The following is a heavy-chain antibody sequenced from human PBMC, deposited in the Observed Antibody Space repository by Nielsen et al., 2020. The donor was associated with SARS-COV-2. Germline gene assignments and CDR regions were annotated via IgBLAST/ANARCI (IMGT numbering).Heavy chain of an antibody. CDR1: GFTFSSYA. CDR2: ISYDGSND. D-gene: IGHD3-10*01. V-gene: IGHV3-30-3*02. Sequence: GGSLRLSCAASGFTFSSYAMHWVRQAPGKGLEWVAVISYDGSNDYYADSVRGRFTISRDNSKNTLFLQMNSLRAEDTAVYYCAKRSGYGSGSILYWGQGTLVTVSS. J-gene: IGHJ4*02. CDR3: AKRSGYGSGSILY.